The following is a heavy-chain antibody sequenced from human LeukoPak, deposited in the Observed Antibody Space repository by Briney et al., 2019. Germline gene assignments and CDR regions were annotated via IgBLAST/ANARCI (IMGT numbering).Heavy chain of an antibody. CDR2: MNPNSGNT. J-gene: IGHJ5*02. V-gene: IGHV1-8*01. Sequence: ASVKVSRKASGYTFTNYDINWVRQATGQGPEWMGWMNPNSGNTGYAQKFQGRVTMTRNTSISTAYMELSSLRSEDTAVYYCARAITNPNIAVAGTSKKVNWFDPWGQGTLVTVSS. CDR3: ARAITNPNIAVAGTSKKVNWFDP. CDR1: GYTFTNYD. D-gene: IGHD6-19*01.